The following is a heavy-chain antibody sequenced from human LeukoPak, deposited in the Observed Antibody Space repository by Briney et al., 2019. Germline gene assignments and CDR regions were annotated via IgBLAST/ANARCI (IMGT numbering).Heavy chain of an antibody. J-gene: IGHJ4*02. CDR3: AREGQRTGTYYSDY. CDR1: GYTFTYFY. D-gene: IGHD3-10*01. CDR2: INPNSGGH. Sequence: ASVNVSCKTSGYTFTYFYIHWVRQAPGQGPEGMGWINPNSGGHYYAQKFRGRVTMTRDTSISTAYMDLNRLISDDTAVYYCAREGQRTGTYYSDYWGQGALVTVSS. V-gene: IGHV1-2*02.